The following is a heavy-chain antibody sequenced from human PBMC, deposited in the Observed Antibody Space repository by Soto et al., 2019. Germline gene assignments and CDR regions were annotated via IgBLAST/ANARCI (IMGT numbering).Heavy chain of an antibody. D-gene: IGHD3-22*01. CDR3: AREENYYDSSEFDY. CDR2: ISSSSSTI. J-gene: IGHJ4*02. CDR1: GFTFSSYS. Sequence: EVQLVESGGGLVQPGGSLRLSCAASGFTFSSYSMNWVRQAPGKGLEWVSYISSSSSTIYYADSVKGRFTISRDNAKNSLYLQMNSLRAEDTAVYYCAREENYYDSSEFDYWGQGTLVTVSS. V-gene: IGHV3-48*01.